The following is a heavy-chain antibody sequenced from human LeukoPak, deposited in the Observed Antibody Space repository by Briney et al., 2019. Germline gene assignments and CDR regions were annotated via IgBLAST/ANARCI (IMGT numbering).Heavy chain of an antibody. CDR2: IYTSGST. Sequence: PSETLSLTCTVSGGSISSYYWSCIRQPAGKGLEWIGRIYTSGSTNYNPSLKSRVTISVDTSKNQFSLKLSSVTAADTAIYYCAGGDYNWNGFDPWGQGTLVTVSS. CDR1: GGSISSYY. CDR3: AGGDYNWNGFDP. D-gene: IGHD1-20*01. J-gene: IGHJ5*02. V-gene: IGHV4-4*07.